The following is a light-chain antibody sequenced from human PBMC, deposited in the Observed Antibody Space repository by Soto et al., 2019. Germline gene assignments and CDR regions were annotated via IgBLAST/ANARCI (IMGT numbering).Light chain of an antibody. Sequence: EIVLTQSPATLSLSPGERAALSCRASQSVSSYLAWYQQKPGQAPRLLIYDASKSAPGIPTWLTGRGFGTDFTLTISTIEPEGFGVYFCQQCSGMPSSFGGGTKVEI. CDR2: DAS. CDR3: QQCSGMPSS. J-gene: IGKJ4*01. CDR1: QSVSSY. V-gene: IGKV3-11*01.